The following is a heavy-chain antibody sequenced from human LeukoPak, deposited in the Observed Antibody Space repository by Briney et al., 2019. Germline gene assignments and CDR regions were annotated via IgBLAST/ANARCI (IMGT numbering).Heavy chain of an antibody. D-gene: IGHD2-2*01. CDR1: GGTFSSYD. Sequence: SVKVSCKASGGTFSSYDISWVRQAPGQGPEWMGGIMPMFGKANYAQKFQGRVTTTADKATSTAYMELSSLRSEDTAVYYCAGGRTDIVVVPATLRNYYFDYWGQGTLVTVSS. J-gene: IGHJ4*02. V-gene: IGHV1-69*06. CDR2: IMPMFGKA. CDR3: AGGRTDIVVVPATLRNYYFDY.